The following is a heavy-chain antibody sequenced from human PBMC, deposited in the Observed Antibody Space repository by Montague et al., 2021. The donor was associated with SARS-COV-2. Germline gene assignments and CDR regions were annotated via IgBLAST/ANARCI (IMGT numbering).Heavy chain of an antibody. D-gene: IGHD3-22*01. J-gene: IGHJ6*02. CDR2: IYYSGST. Sequence: SETLSLTCTVSGGSISNYYWSWIRQPPGRGLEWNGYIYYSGSTDXSPSLKSRVTISLDTSKNQFSLKVTSVTAADTAVYYCARGGGYYNYGLDVWGPGTTVTVSS. V-gene: IGHV4-59*01. CDR1: GGSISNYY. CDR3: ARGGGYYNYGLDV.